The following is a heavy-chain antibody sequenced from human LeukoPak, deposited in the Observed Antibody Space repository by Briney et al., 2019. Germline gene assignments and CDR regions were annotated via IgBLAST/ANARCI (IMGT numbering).Heavy chain of an antibody. V-gene: IGHV4-39*01. D-gene: IGHD3-22*01. Sequence: SETLSLTCPVSGDSVSRSDSYWDWIRQPPGKGLEWIGTIYYSGRTYYSPTLKSRVTMSVDPSNNQFSLNLRSVTAADTALYYCARRRYYDGSGYLEWGQGTLLSVSS. CDR1: GDSVSRSDSY. CDR2: IYYSGRT. J-gene: IGHJ1*01. CDR3: ARRRYYDGSGYLE.